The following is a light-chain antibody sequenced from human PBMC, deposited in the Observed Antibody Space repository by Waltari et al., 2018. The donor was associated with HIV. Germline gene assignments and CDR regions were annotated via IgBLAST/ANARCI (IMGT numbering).Light chain of an antibody. CDR3: QSADSSDTFV. V-gene: IGLV3-25*03. CDR1: ALPKQY. J-gene: IGLJ1*01. Sequence: SYELTQPPSLSVSPGPPARITCSGDALPKQYAYWYQQKPGQAPILVIYKDIERPSGIPERFSGSSSGTTVTLTISGVQAEDEADYYCQSADSSDTFVFGSGTKVTVL. CDR2: KDI.